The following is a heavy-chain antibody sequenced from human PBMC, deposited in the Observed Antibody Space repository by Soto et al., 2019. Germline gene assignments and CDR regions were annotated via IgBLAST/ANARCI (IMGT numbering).Heavy chain of an antibody. CDR2: ISAYNGNT. CDR1: GYTXTSYG. V-gene: IGHV1-18*01. CDR3: ARMEYSSGWYGHYYFDY. J-gene: IGHJ4*02. D-gene: IGHD6-19*01. Sequence: ASVKVSCKASGYTXTSYGISWVRQAPGQGLEWMGWISAYNGNTNYAQKLQGRVTMTTDTSTSTAYMELRSLRSDDTAVYYCARMEYSSGWYGHYYFDYWGQGTLVTVSS.